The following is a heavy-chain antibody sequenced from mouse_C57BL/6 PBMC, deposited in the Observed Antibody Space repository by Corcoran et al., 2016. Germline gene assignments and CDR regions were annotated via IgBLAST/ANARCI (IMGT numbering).Heavy chain of an antibody. Sequence: EVQLQQSGPELVKPGASVKISCKASGYTFTDYYMNWVKQSHGKSLEWIGDINPNNGGTSYNQKFKGKATLTVDKSSSTAYMELRSLTSEDSAVYYCARGDSAGYGLNYWGQGTTLTVSS. CDR2: INPNNGGT. CDR1: GYTFTDYY. CDR3: ARGDSAGYGLNY. J-gene: IGHJ2*01. D-gene: IGHD3-2*02. V-gene: IGHV1-26*01.